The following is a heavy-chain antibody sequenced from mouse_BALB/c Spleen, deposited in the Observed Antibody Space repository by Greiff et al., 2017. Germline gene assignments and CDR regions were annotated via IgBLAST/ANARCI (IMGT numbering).Heavy chain of an antibody. J-gene: IGHJ2*01. CDR2: ISDGGSYT. D-gene: IGHD2-1*01. CDR1: GFTFSDYY. CDR3: ARGGGNYPFDY. V-gene: IGHV5-4*02. Sequence: EVQLQESGGGLVKPGGSLKLSCAASGFTFSDYYMYWVRQTPEKRLEWVATISDGGSYTYYPDSVKGRFTISRDNAKNNLYLQMSSLKSEDTAMYYCARGGGNYPFDYWGQGTTLTVSS.